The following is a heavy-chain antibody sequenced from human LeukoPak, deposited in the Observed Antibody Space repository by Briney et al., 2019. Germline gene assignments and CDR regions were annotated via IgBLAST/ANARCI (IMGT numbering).Heavy chain of an antibody. D-gene: IGHD3-22*01. CDR1: GGSISSGDYY. J-gene: IGHJ4*02. CDR2: IYYSGST. Sequence: SETLSLTCTVSGGSISSGDYYWSWIRQPPGKGLEWIGYIYYSGSTYYNPSLKSRVTISVDTSKNQFSLKLSSVTAADTAVYYCARDASYDSSGYYYSWGQGTLVTVSS. V-gene: IGHV4-30-4*01. CDR3: ARDASYDSSGYYYS.